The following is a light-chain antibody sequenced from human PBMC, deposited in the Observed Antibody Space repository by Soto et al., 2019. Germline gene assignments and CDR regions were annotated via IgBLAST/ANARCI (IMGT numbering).Light chain of an antibody. Sequence: DIQMTQSPSTLSASVGDRVTVTCRASQDITDSLAWYQQKPGKVPKLLIYWASTLESGVPSRFSGSESGTEFELTISSLQPDDFATYYCQQYRTYPWTFGQGTKVEIK. CDR1: QDITDS. V-gene: IGKV1-5*03. CDR2: WAS. J-gene: IGKJ1*01. CDR3: QQYRTYPWT.